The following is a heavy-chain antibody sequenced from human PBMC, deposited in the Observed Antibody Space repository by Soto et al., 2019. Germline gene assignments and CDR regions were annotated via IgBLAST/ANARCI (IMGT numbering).Heavy chain of an antibody. CDR2: IDPIDSHT. Sequence: RGESLKISCKGSGYSFTNYWISWVRQMPGKGLEWMGRIDPIDSHTTYSPSFQGHVTISTDKSINTAYLQWSSLKASDTAMYYCARRYCSSATCPRNYYGMDVWGQGTTVTVSS. V-gene: IGHV5-10-1*01. CDR3: ARRYCSSATCPRNYYGMDV. J-gene: IGHJ6*02. CDR1: GYSFTNYW. D-gene: IGHD2-2*01.